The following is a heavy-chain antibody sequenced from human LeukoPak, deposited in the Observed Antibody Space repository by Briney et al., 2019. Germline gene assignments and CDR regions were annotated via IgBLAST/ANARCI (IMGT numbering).Heavy chain of an antibody. D-gene: IGHD1-26*01. V-gene: IGHV4-39*07. J-gene: IGHJ4*02. CDR1: GVSISTTSYY. CDR2: MLYRGST. Sequence: SETLSLTCTVSGVSISTTSYYWGWIRQTPGKGLEWIGSMLYRGSTYYSPSLRSRVIISVDASKNQFFLTLSPVTAADTAVYHCARLILSGSYLYYFDYWGQGTMVTVSS. CDR3: ARLILSGSYLYYFDY.